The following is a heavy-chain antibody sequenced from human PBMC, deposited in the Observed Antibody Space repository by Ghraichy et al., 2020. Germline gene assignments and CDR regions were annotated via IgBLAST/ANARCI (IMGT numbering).Heavy chain of an antibody. CDR2: ITGSGGGT. D-gene: IGHD1-26*01. V-gene: IGHV3-23*01. J-gene: IGHJ4*02. CDR3: ATLRSGTYSDFDY. Sequence: ETLSLTCAASGITFSSCAMTWVRQTPGKGLEWVSLITGSGGGTYYADSVRGRFTISRDNSKDTLYLHMLNLRAEDTAVYYCATLRSGTYSDFDYWGQGTLVTVSS. CDR1: GITFSSCA.